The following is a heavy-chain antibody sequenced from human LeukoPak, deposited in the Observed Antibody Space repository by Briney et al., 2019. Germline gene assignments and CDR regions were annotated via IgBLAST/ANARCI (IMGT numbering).Heavy chain of an antibody. D-gene: IGHD1-14*01. Sequence: GGSLRLSCEASGFTFNNYWMSWVRQAPGKGLEWVANIKQDGSEENYVDPVKGRFTISRDNPYNSLRLHMSSLRAEDTAVYYCVRDPGSVWGRGTLVTVSS. CDR1: GFTFNNYW. CDR2: IKQDGSEE. J-gene: IGHJ4*02. V-gene: IGHV3-7*04. CDR3: VRDPGSV.